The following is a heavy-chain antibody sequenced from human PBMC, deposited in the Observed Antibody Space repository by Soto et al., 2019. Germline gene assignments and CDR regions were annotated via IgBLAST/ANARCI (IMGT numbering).Heavy chain of an antibody. CDR2: IIPIFGTA. D-gene: IGHD3-22*01. Sequence: GASVKVSCKASGGTFSSYAISWVRQAPGQGLEWMGGIIPIFGTANYAQKFQGRVTITADESTTTAYMELSSLRSEDTAVYYCARDLKRYYDSSGYGYYYYGMDVLGQGTTVAVSS. CDR1: GGTFSSYA. V-gene: IGHV1-69*13. J-gene: IGHJ6*02. CDR3: ARDLKRYYDSSGYGYYYYGMDV.